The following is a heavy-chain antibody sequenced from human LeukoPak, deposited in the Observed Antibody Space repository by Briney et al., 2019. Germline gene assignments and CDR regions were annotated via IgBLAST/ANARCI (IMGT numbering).Heavy chain of an antibody. J-gene: IGHJ4*02. CDR3: AKVTDEWELLPDY. V-gene: IGHV3-30*02. D-gene: IGHD1-26*01. CDR2: IRYDGSNK. CDR1: GFTFSSYG. Sequence: GGSLRLSCAASGFTFSSYGMHWVRQAPGKGLEWVAFIRYDGSNKYYADSVKGRFTISRDNSKNTLYLQMNSLRAEDTAVCYCAKVTDEWELLPDYWGQGTLVTVSS.